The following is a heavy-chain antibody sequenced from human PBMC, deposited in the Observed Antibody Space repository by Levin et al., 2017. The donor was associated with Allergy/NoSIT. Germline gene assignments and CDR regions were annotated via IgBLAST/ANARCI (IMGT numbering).Heavy chain of an antibody. CDR2: INPNSGGT. J-gene: IGHJ4*02. CDR3: ARAGLNYYGSGGG. D-gene: IGHD3-10*01. V-gene: IGHV1-2*02. Sequence: ASVKVSCKASGYTFTGYYMHWVRQAPGQGLEWMGWINPNSGGTIYAQKFQGRVTMTRDTYISTAYMELSRLRSDDTAVYYCARAGLNYYGSGGGWGQGTLVTVSS. CDR1: GYTFTGYY.